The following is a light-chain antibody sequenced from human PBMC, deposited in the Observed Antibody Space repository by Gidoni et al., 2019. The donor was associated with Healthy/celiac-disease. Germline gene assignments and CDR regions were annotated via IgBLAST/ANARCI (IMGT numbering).Light chain of an antibody. V-gene: IGKV1-39*01. J-gene: IGKJ2*01. Sequence: DIQMTQSPSSLSASVGDRVTRTCRASQSISSYLNWYQQKPGKEPKLLIYAACTLQSGVPSRFSGSGTEINLTLTSIQLQDYAFATCYCQHSYRPPYTFGQGTKLEIK. CDR2: AAC. CDR3: QHSYRPPYT. CDR1: QSISSY.